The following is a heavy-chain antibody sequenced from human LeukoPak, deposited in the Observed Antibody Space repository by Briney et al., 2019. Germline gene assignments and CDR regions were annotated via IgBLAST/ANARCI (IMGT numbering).Heavy chain of an antibody. CDR1: GFTFSSYG. V-gene: IGHV3-30*03. Sequence: GGSLRLSCAASGFTFSSYGMHWVRQAPGKGLEWVAVISYDGSNKYYADSVKGRFTISRDNSKNTLYLQMDSLRPEDTAVYYCGSPDGSPWFDPWGQGTLVTASS. D-gene: IGHD3-10*01. CDR3: GSPDGSPWFDP. J-gene: IGHJ5*02. CDR2: ISYDGSNK.